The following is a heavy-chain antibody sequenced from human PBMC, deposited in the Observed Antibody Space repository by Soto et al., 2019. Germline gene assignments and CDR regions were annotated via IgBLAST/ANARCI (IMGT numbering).Heavy chain of an antibody. D-gene: IGHD3-16*02. V-gene: IGHV1-24*01. CDR2: FDAEDGAA. J-gene: IGHJ4*02. CDR1: GYTLTELS. CDR3: ATDLFPDYADAWVTFRPADY. Sequence: QVELVQSGAEVKKPGASVKVSCKVSGYTLTELSMHWVRQAPGKGLEWMGVFDAEDGAASYAQNFQGRVTMTVDTSTGTAYMEVTSLRSEDTAVYYCATDLFPDYADAWVTFRPADYWGQGTQVTVSS.